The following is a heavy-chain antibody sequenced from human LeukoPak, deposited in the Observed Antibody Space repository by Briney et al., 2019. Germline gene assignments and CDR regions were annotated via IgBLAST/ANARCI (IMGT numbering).Heavy chain of an antibody. CDR3: AREGYSYGYH. Sequence: ASVKVSCKASVYTFTGYYLHWVRQARGQGLEWMGRINPNSGGSNYALRFQGRVTMTRDTSINTAYMELSRLRSEDTAVYYCAREGYSYGYHWGQGTLVTVSS. J-gene: IGHJ5*02. V-gene: IGHV1-2*06. D-gene: IGHD5-18*01. CDR1: VYTFTGYY. CDR2: INPNSGGS.